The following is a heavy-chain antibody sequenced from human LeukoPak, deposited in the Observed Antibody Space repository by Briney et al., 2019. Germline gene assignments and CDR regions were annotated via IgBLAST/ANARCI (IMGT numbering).Heavy chain of an antibody. V-gene: IGHV3-11*01. J-gene: IGHJ4*02. CDR3: ARDAIDSSGFDFDY. CDR1: GFTFSDYY. Sequence: GGSPRLSCAASGFTFSDYYMTWIRQAPGKGLEWISYISTSAGTIYYADSVKGRFTISRDNAKNSLYLQMNSLRAEDTAVYYCARDAIDSSGFDFDYWGQGTLVTVSS. CDR2: ISTSAGTI. D-gene: IGHD3-22*01.